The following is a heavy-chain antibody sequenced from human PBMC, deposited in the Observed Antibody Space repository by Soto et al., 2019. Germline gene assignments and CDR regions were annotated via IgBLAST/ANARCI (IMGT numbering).Heavy chain of an antibody. J-gene: IGHJ4*02. Sequence: ASVKVSCKVSGYTLTELSMHWVRQAPGKGLEWMGGFDPEDGETIYAQKFQGRVTMTEDTSTDTAYMELSSLRSEDTAVYYCAKKVFSGIPTCLEKTPPPLWGQGTLVTVSS. D-gene: IGHD3-10*01. CDR1: GYTLTELS. CDR3: AKKVFSGIPTCLEKTPPPL. CDR2: FDPEDGET. V-gene: IGHV1-24*01.